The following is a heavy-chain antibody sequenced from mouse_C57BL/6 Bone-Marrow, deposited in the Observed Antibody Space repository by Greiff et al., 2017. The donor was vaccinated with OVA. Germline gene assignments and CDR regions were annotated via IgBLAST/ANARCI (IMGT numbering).Heavy chain of an antibody. D-gene: IGHD1-1*01. CDR1: GFTFSDYY. Sequence: EVKVEESGGGLVQPGGSLKLSCAASGFTFSDYYMYWVRQTPEKRLEWVAYISNGGGSTYYPDTVKGRFTISRDNAKNTLYLQMSRLKSEDTAMYYCATPYYGSSPAWFAYWGQGTLVTVSA. V-gene: IGHV5-12*01. CDR3: ATPYYGSSPAWFAY. CDR2: ISNGGGST. J-gene: IGHJ3*01.